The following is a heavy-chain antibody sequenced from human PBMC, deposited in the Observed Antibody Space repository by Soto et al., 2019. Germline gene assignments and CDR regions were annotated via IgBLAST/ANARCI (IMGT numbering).Heavy chain of an antibody. V-gene: IGHV1-69*12. Sequence: QVQLVQSGAEVKKPGSSVKVSCKASGGTFSSYAISWVRQAPGQGLEWMGGIIPIFGTANYAQKFQGRVTITADESTSTAYMELISLRSEDTAVYYCARSTAWITIFGVAPGYYYGMDVWGQGTTVTVSS. CDR1: GGTFSSYA. CDR2: IIPIFGTA. J-gene: IGHJ6*02. CDR3: ARSTAWITIFGVAPGYYYGMDV. D-gene: IGHD3-3*01.